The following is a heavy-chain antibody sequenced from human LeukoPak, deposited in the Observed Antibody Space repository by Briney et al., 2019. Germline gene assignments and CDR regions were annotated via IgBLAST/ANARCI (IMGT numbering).Heavy chain of an antibody. CDR2: IKQDGSEK. J-gene: IGHJ4*02. V-gene: IGHV3-7*03. D-gene: IGHD6-19*01. CDR3: AKYAKTTAVAGFDS. Sequence: GGSLRLSCAASGFTFSSYWMSWVRQAPGKGLEWVANIKQDGSEKYYVDSVKGRFTISRDNAKNSLYLQMNSLRAEDTAVYFCAKYAKTTAVAGFDSWGQGALVTVSS. CDR1: GFTFSSYW.